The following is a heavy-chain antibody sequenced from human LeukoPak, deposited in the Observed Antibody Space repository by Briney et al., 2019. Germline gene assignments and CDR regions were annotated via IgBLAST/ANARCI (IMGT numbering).Heavy chain of an antibody. CDR1: GGSISSYY. CDR2: ISYSGST. CDR3: ARVANIATTGDAFDI. V-gene: IGHV4-39*07. D-gene: IGHD6-13*01. J-gene: IGHJ3*02. Sequence: SETLSLTCTVSGGSISSYYWGWIRQPPGKKLEWIGSISYSGSTYYNPSLKSRVTISVDTSKNQFSLKLSSVTAADTAVYYCARVANIATTGDAFDIWGQGTMVTVSS.